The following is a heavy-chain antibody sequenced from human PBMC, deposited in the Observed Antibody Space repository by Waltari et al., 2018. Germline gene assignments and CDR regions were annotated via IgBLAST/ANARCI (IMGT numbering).Heavy chain of an antibody. V-gene: IGHV4-34*01. D-gene: IGHD3-22*01. CDR2: ITIMGST. CDR1: GGSFSGYS. CDR3: ARGFVVDFDY. J-gene: IGHJ4*02. Sequence: QVQLQQWGAGLLKPSETLSLTSAANGGSFSGYSWSWIRQPQGKGLEWIGEITIMGSTNYNPSLKSRVTISVDTSKNQFSLKLSSVTAADTAVYYCARGFVVDFDYWGQGTLVTVSS.